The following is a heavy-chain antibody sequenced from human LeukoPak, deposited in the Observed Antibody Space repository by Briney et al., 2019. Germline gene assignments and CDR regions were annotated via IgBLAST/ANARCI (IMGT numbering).Heavy chain of an antibody. V-gene: IGHV1-8*03. CDR1: GYTFTSYD. CDR3: AGGPHRVLYYYYYMDV. D-gene: IGHD6-6*01. Sequence: ASVKVSCKASGYTFTSYDINWVRQATGQGLEWMGWMNPNSGNTGYAQKFQGRVTITRNTSISTAYMELSSLRSEDTAVYYCAGGPHRVLYYYYYMDVWGKGTTVTVSS. J-gene: IGHJ6*03. CDR2: MNPNSGNT.